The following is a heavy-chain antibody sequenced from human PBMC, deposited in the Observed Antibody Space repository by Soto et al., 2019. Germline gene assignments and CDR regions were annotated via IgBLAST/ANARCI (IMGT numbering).Heavy chain of an antibody. CDR2: VYYSGST. V-gene: IGHV4-39*01. J-gene: IGHJ4*02. CDR3: ARHGLASSGWTAGGFDY. D-gene: IGHD6-19*01. Sequence: QLQLQESGPGLVNPSETLSLTCTVSGGSIDSTGYFWGWIRQPPGKGLEWIGSVYYSGSTYFNPSLKSRVTISVDTSKNLCSLRLSSVTAADTAVYYCARHGLASSGWTAGGFDYWGQGTLVTVSS. CDR1: GGSIDSTGYF.